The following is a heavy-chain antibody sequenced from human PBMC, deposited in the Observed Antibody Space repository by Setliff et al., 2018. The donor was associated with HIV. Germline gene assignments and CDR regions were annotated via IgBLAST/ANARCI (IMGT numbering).Heavy chain of an antibody. Sequence: ASVKVSCQTSDYTFTNYGIYWVRQAPGQGLEWMGWISNYNGNTNYAQKFHGRVTMTTDTSTRTAYMEMRGLTYDDTAVYYCARASGGNSVENGFDIWGQGTMVTVS. CDR1: DYTFTNYG. CDR2: ISNYNGNT. V-gene: IGHV1-18*01. CDR3: ARASGGNSVENGFDI. J-gene: IGHJ3*02. D-gene: IGHD1-26*01.